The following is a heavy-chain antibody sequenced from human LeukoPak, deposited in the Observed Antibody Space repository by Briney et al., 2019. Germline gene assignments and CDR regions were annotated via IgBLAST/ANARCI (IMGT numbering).Heavy chain of an antibody. J-gene: IGHJ6*03. CDR3: ARLAPYSYYYDSSGYRGYYYYYMDV. CDR2: FYNSGST. CDR1: GGSISSYY. Sequence: SETLSLTCSVSGGSISSYYWSWIRQPPGKGLEWIAYFYNSGSTNYNPSLKSRVTISLDTSKNQFSLKLSSVTAADTAVYYCARLAPYSYYYDSSGYRGYYYYYMDVWAKGPRSPSP. D-gene: IGHD3-22*01. V-gene: IGHV4-59*01.